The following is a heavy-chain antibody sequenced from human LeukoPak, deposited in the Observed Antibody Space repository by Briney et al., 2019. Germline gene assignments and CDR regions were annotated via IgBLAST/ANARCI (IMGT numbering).Heavy chain of an antibody. CDR2: INSSGGST. CDR1: GYTFNSYY. D-gene: IGHD5-24*01. J-gene: IGHJ5*02. CDR3: AREGRRDGYNSNWFDP. V-gene: IGHV1-46*02. Sequence: ASVKVSCKASGYTFNSYYMHWARQPPGQGLEWMGIINSSGGSTSYAQKFQGRVTMTRDTSTSTVYMELSSLRSEDTAVYYCAREGRRDGYNSNWFDPWGQGTLVTVSS.